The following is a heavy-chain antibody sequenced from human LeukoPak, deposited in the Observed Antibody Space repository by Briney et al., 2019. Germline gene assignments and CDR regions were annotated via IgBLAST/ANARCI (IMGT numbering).Heavy chain of an antibody. CDR1: GGSISSGDYY. CDR3: ARQPGDDYVWGSSMYYFDY. J-gene: IGHJ4*02. D-gene: IGHD3-16*01. CDR2: IYYSGST. Sequence: SETLSLTCTVSGGSISSGDYYWSWIRQPPGKGLEWIGYIYYSGSTYYNPSLKSRVTISVDTSKNQFSLKLSSVTAADTAVYYCARQPGDDYVWGSSMYYFDYWGQGTLVTVSS. V-gene: IGHV4-30-4*01.